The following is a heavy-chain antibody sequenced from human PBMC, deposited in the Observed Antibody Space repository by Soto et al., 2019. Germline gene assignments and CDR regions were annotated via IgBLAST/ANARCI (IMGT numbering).Heavy chain of an antibody. CDR3: TTMALRFLEWLSTNDY. CDR2: IKSKTDGGTT. Sequence: SLRLSCAASGFTFSNTWMNWVRQAPGKGLEWVGRIKSKTDGGTTDYAAPVKGRFTISRDDSKNTLYLQMNSLKTEDTAVYYCTTMALRFLEWLSTNDYWGQGTLVTVSS. V-gene: IGHV3-15*07. D-gene: IGHD3-3*01. CDR1: GFTFSNTW. J-gene: IGHJ4*02.